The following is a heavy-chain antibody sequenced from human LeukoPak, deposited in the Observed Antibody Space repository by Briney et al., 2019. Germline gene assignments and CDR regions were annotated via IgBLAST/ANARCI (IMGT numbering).Heavy chain of an antibody. CDR2: KYHSGST. J-gene: IGHJ4*02. V-gene: IGHV4-59*01. D-gene: IGHD5-18*01. CDR3: ARRHNYGYLGSYFDH. CDR1: GGSISGSS. Sequence: SETLSLTCTVSGGSISGSSWSWIRQPPGKGLEWIGYKYHSGSTNYNPSLRSRATISVDTSKNHFSLNLTSVTAADTAVYYCARRHNYGYLGSYFDHWGQGNLVTVSS.